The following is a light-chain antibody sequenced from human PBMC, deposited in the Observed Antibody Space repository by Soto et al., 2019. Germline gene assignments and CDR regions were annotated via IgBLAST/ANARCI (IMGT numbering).Light chain of an antibody. CDR3: QQVKTYTRT. CDR2: QES. CDR1: QAVPNN. V-gene: IGKV1-9*01. J-gene: IGKJ4*01. Sequence: DIHLTQSPSFLSASVGDRVTITCLPSQAVPNNMAWYQQKPGKPPKLLIYQESTLHSGVPSRFSGRKSVTQFTLTIDCLQPEDFANYYCQQVKTYTRTFGGGTKVEIK.